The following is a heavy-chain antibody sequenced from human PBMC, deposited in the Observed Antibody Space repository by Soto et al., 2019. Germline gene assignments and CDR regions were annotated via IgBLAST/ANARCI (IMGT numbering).Heavy chain of an antibody. Sequence: PGESLKISCKGSGYSFSTYWIGWVRQMPGKGLEWMGIIYPGDSDTRYSPSFQGQVTISADKSTTTAYLQWRSLKASDTAIYYGARRAGGMEVWGQETTVTVSS. CDR2: IYPGDSDT. CDR3: ARRAGGMEV. D-gene: IGHD6-19*01. CDR1: GYSFSTYW. V-gene: IGHV5-51*01. J-gene: IGHJ6*02.